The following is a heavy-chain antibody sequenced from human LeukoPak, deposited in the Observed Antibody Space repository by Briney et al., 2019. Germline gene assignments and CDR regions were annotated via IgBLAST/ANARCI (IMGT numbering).Heavy chain of an antibody. D-gene: IGHD6-19*01. CDR3: ARGHIAVAGHYGAGPSDY. J-gene: IGHJ4*02. CDR2: ISGSGGST. CDR1: GFTFSSYA. Sequence: GGSLRLSFAASGFTFSSYAMSWVRQAPGKGLEWVSAISGSGGSTYYADSVKGRFTISRDNSKNTLYLQMNSLRAEDTAVYYCARGHIAVAGHYGAGPSDYWGQGTLVTVSS. V-gene: IGHV3-23*01.